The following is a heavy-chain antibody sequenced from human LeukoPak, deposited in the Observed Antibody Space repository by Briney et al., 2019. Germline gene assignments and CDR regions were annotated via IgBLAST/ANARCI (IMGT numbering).Heavy chain of an antibody. CDR1: GYTFTGYY. V-gene: IGHV1-2*02. CDR3: ARGLYPSCWFDP. CDR2: INPNSGGT. D-gene: IGHD2/OR15-2a*01. Sequence: ASVKVSCKASGYTFTGYYMHWVRQAPGQGLEWMRWINPNSGGTNYAQKFQGRVTMTRDTSISTAYMELSRLRSDDTAVYYCARGLYPSCWFDPWGQGTLVTVSS. J-gene: IGHJ5*02.